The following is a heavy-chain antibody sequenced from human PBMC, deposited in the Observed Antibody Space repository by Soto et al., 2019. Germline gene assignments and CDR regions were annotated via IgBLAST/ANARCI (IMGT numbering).Heavy chain of an antibody. Sequence: SETLSLTCTVSGGSISSGGYYWNWIRQHPGKGLEWIGYIYYSGSTYYNPSLKSRVTISVDTSKNQFSLKLSSVTAADTAVYYCARGREYYYDSSGFDYWGQGTLVTVSS. CDR1: GGSISSGGYY. CDR3: ARGREYYYDSSGFDY. V-gene: IGHV4-31*03. D-gene: IGHD3-22*01. CDR2: IYYSGST. J-gene: IGHJ4*02.